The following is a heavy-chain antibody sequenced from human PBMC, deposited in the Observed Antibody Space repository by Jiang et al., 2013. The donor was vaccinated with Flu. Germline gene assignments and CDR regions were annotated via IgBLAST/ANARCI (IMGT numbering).Heavy chain of an antibody. D-gene: IGHD3-22*01. CDR3: ARGLMGYYDSSGYEDYYYYGMDV. J-gene: IGHJ6*02. CDR1: GGTFSSYA. V-gene: IGHV1-69*01. Sequence: GAEVKKPGSSVKVSCKASGGTFSSYAISWVRQAPGQGLEWMGGIIPIFGIANYAQKFQGRVTITADESTSTAYMELSSLRSEDTAVYYCARGLMGYYDSSGYEDYYYYGMDVWGQGTTVTVSS. CDR2: IIPIFGIA.